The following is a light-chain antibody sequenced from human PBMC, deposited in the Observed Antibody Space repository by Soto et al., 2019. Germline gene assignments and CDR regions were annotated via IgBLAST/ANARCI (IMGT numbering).Light chain of an antibody. CDR1: SSDVGGYNY. J-gene: IGLJ3*02. Sequence: QSALTQPRSVSGSPGQSVTISCTGTSSDVGGYNYVSWYQQHTGKAPKLMIYDVSKRPSGVPDRFSGSKSGNTASLTISGLQAEDEADYYCCSYAGSSTSVFGGGTQLTVL. CDR2: DVS. V-gene: IGLV2-11*01. CDR3: CSYAGSSTSV.